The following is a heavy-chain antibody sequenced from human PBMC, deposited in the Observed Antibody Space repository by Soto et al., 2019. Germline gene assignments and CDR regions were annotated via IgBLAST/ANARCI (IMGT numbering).Heavy chain of an antibody. CDR2: IYYSGST. D-gene: IGHD3-10*01. CDR3: ARGDLWFGELVFDY. Sequence: QVQLQESGPGLVKPSETLSLTCTVSGGSISSYYWSWIRQPPGKGLEWIGYIYYSGSTNYNPSLKSRVTLSVDTSKNQFSLKLSSVTAADTAVYYCARGDLWFGELVFDYWGQGTLVTVSS. CDR1: GGSISSYY. J-gene: IGHJ4*02. V-gene: IGHV4-59*01.